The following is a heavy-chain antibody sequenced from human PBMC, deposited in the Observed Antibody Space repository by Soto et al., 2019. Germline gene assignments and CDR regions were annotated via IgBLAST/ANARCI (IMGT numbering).Heavy chain of an antibody. CDR3: ARGHDSSAYLSAY. Sequence: GESLKISCKGSGYSFTSYWIGWVRQMPGKGLEWMGFIYPGDSDTRYSPSFQGQVTISADKSISTAYLQWSSLKASDTAVYYCARGHDSSAYLSAYWGQGTLVTAPQ. CDR1: GYSFTSYW. V-gene: IGHV5-51*01. CDR2: IYPGDSDT. D-gene: IGHD3-22*01. J-gene: IGHJ4*02.